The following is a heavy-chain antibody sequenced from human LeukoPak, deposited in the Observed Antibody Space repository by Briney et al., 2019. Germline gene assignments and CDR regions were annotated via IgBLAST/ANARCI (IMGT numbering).Heavy chain of an antibody. CDR3: AKLSDGGYYYDSSGLF. CDR2: ISSSGNT. J-gene: IGHJ4*02. Sequence: PSETLSLTCTVTGDSISLQYWNWIRQPPGKGLEWLGYISSSGNTNYHPSVNSRVTISRDTSKNQLSLRLKSLTAADTAVYYCAKLSDGGYYYDSSGLFGGQGTLVTVSS. D-gene: IGHD3-22*01. CDR1: GDSISLQY. V-gene: IGHV4-4*09.